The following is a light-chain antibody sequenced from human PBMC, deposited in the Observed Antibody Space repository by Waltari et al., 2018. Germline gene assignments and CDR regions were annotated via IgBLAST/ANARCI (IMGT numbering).Light chain of an antibody. CDR3: QSYDTSLSVV. Sequence: QSVLTQPPSVSGAPGQRVTISCTGRGSNTGAGYAVNWYQQLPRAAPNLLIYGTSTRPLGVPDRFFGSKSGTSASLAITGLQAEDEADYYCQSYDTSLSVVFGGGTKLTVL. CDR2: GTS. CDR1: GSNTGAGYA. V-gene: IGLV1-40*01. J-gene: IGLJ3*02.